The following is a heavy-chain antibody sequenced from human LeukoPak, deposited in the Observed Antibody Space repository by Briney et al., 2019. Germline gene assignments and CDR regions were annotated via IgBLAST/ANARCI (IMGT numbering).Heavy chain of an antibody. V-gene: IGHV3-33*01. CDR1: GFTFSGYG. CDR3: AGDRATSYFDY. CDR2: IWYDGSNK. D-gene: IGHD1-26*01. J-gene: IGHJ4*02. Sequence: GGSLRLSCAASGFTFSGYGMHWVRQAPGKGLEWVAFIWYDGSNKYYTDSVKGRFTISRDNSKNTLYLQMNSLRAEDTAVYYCAGDRATSYFDYWGQGALVTISS.